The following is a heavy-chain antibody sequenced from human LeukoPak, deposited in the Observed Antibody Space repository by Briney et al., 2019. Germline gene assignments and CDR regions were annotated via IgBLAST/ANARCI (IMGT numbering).Heavy chain of an antibody. CDR1: GFTFSSYG. D-gene: IGHD2-15*01. J-gene: IGHJ6*02. V-gene: IGHV3-33*01. Sequence: GGSLRLSCAASGFTFSSYGMHWVRQAPGKGLEWVAVIWYDGGKKNYADSVKGRFTISRDNSKNTLYLQMNSLRAEDTAVYYCAISNDSPNYYYYYGMDVWGQGTTVTVSS. CDR3: AISNDSPNYYYYYGMDV. CDR2: IWYDGGKK.